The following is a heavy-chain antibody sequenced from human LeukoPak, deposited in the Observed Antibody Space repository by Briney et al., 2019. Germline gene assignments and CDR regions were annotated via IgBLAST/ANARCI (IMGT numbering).Heavy chain of an antibody. D-gene: IGHD2-2*01. CDR1: GFTFSSYA. CDR2: ISGSGGST. CDR3: ARDEVRAVVVSADTRGAMDY. J-gene: IGHJ4*02. V-gene: IGHV3-23*01. Sequence: AGGSLRLSCAASGFTFSSYAMSWVRQAPGKGLEWVSAISGSGGSTYYADSVKGRFTISRDNSKNMLYLQMNTLRVEDTAVYYCARDEVRAVVVSADTRGAMDYWGQGTLVTVSS.